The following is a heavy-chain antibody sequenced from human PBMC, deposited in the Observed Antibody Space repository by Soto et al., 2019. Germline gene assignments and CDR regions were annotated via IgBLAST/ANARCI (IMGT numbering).Heavy chain of an antibody. Sequence: QVQLVQSGAEVKKPGASVKVSCKASGSTFTSYYIHWVRQAPGQGLEWMGIINPSGTYTSYAQKFQGRVTTTRDTSTSTVYMDLSRLRSEDTAVYYCARDIPPDGMDVRGQGTTVTFSS. CDR3: ARDIPPDGMDV. V-gene: IGHV1-46*01. D-gene: IGHD2-21*01. CDR2: INPSGTYT. CDR1: GSTFTSYY. J-gene: IGHJ6*02.